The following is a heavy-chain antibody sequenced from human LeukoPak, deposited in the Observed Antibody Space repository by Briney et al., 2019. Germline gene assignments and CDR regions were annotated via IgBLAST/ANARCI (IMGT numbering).Heavy chain of an antibody. CDR1: GYTFTSYG. Sequence: ASVKVSCKASGYTFTSYGISWVRQAPGQRLEWMGWINAGNGNTKYSQKFQGRVTITRDTSASTAYMELSSLRSEDTAVYYCARDIRLDYFDYWGQGTLVTVSS. CDR3: ARDIRLDYFDY. D-gene: IGHD6-19*01. V-gene: IGHV1-3*01. J-gene: IGHJ4*02. CDR2: INAGNGNT.